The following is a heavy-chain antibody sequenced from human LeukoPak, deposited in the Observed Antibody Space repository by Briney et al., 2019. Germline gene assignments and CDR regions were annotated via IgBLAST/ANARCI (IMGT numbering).Heavy chain of an antibody. Sequence: ASVKVSCKASGYTFTSYGISWVRQAPGQGLEWMGWISAYNGNTNYALKFQGRVTITADESTSTAYMELSSLRSEDTAVYYCARDREQLVGHYYYYMDVWGKGTTVTVSS. CDR1: GYTFTSYG. J-gene: IGHJ6*03. CDR3: ARDREQLVGHYYYYMDV. D-gene: IGHD6-6*01. V-gene: IGHV1-18*01. CDR2: ISAYNGNT.